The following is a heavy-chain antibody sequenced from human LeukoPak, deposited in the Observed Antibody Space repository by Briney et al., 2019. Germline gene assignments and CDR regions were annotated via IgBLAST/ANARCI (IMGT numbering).Heavy chain of an antibody. CDR1: GYSISSGYY. CDR3: ARDRYCSSTSCYPSFDY. V-gene: IGHV4-38-2*02. J-gene: IGHJ4*02. D-gene: IGHD2-2*01. CDR2: IYHSGST. Sequence: SETLSLTCTVSGYSISSGYYWGWIRQPPGKGLEWIGSIYHSGSTYYNPSLKSRVTISVDTSKNQFSLKLSSVTAADTAVYYCARDRYCSSTSCYPSFDYWGQGTLVTVSS.